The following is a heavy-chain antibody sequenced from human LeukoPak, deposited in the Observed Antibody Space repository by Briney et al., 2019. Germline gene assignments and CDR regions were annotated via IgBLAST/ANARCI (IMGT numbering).Heavy chain of an antibody. J-gene: IGHJ4*02. V-gene: IGHV3-49*04. CDR1: GFTFSSYA. CDR2: IRSKAYGGTT. CDR3: TRDIGPVTGTTWYFDY. D-gene: IGHD1-20*01. Sequence: GGSLRLSCAASGFTFSSYAMSWVRQAPGKGLEWVGFIRSKAYGGTTEYAASVKGRFTISRDDSKSIAYLQMNSLKTEDTAVYYCTRDIGPVTGTTWYFDYWGQGTLVTVSS.